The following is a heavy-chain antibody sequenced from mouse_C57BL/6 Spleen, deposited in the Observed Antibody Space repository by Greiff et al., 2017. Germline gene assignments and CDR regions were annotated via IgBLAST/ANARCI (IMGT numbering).Heavy chain of an antibody. V-gene: IGHV1-50*01. D-gene: IGHD6-1*01. CDR2: IDPSDSYT. CDR3: ARRSLYAMDY. J-gene: IGHJ4*01. Sequence: QVQLQQPGAELVKPGASVKLSCKASGYTFTSYWMQWVKQRPGQGLEWIGEIDPSDSYTNYNQKFKGKATLTVDTSSSTAYMQLSSLTSEDSAVYDCARRSLYAMDYWGQGTSVTVSS. CDR1: GYTFTSYW.